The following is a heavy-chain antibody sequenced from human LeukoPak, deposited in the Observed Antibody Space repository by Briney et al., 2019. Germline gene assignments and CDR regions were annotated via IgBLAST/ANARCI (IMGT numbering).Heavy chain of an antibody. CDR3: AHRRGADLGFDS. J-gene: IGHJ4*02. Sequence: SGPTLLKPTQTLTLTCTFSGFSLSTHAVGVGWIRRPPGKALEWLALIYWDDDKRYSTTLRSRLTITKDTSKNQVVLTMTNMDPVDTATYYCAHRRGADLGFDSWGQGTLVTVSS. V-gene: IGHV2-5*02. D-gene: IGHD1-26*01. CDR2: IYWDDDK. CDR1: GFSLSTHAVG.